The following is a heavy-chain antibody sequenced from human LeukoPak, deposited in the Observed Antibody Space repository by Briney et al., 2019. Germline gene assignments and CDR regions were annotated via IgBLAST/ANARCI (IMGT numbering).Heavy chain of an antibody. V-gene: IGHV1-2*02. CDR1: GYSFTDYY. CDR2: INPNSGGT. J-gene: IGHJ5*02. Sequence: ASVKVSCKTSGYSFTDYYMHWVRQAPGQGLEWMGWINPNSGGTSSAQKFQGRVTMTRDTPITTVYMEVSGLTSDDTAIYYCSRADRLGGGAQLIGPWGQGTLVTVSS. CDR3: SRADRLGGGAQLIGP. D-gene: IGHD1-1*01.